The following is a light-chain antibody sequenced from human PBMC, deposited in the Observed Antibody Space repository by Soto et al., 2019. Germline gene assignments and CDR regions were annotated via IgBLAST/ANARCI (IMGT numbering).Light chain of an antibody. CDR1: SSNIGAGYG. Sequence: QSVLTQPPSVSGAPGQRVTISCTGSSSNIGAGYGVHWYQQIPGTAPKLLIYGNSDRPSGVPDRFSGSKSGTSASLAITGLQADDEADYYCQSYDGRLSGLVFGGGTKLTVL. CDR2: GNS. J-gene: IGLJ2*01. CDR3: QSYDGRLSGLV. V-gene: IGLV1-40*01.